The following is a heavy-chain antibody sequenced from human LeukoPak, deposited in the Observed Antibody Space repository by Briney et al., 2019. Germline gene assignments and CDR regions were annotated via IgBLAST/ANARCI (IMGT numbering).Heavy chain of an antibody. V-gene: IGHV1-18*01. Sequence: ASVTVSRTASGYTFTSYGISWVRQAPGQGLEWMGWISAYNGNTNYAQKLQGRVTMTTDTSTSTAYMELRSLRSDDTAVYYCARSLEFYDSSGYGTYGMDVWGQGTTVTVSS. CDR1: GYTFTSYG. D-gene: IGHD3-22*01. CDR2: ISAYNGNT. CDR3: ARSLEFYDSSGYGTYGMDV. J-gene: IGHJ6*02.